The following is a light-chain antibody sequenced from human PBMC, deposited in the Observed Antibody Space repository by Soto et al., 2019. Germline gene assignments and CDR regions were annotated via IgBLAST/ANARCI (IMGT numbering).Light chain of an antibody. Sequence: QSVLTQPPSASGTPGQRVVISCSGTTSSFAGGAVNWYQQISGMAPNLVIYSTYKRPSGVPDRFSGSKAGTSASLAISGLQSEDEAYYFCASWDDSLNGPVFGGGTKVTVL. J-gene: IGLJ3*02. V-gene: IGLV1-44*01. CDR2: STY. CDR3: ASWDDSLNGPV. CDR1: TSSFAGGA.